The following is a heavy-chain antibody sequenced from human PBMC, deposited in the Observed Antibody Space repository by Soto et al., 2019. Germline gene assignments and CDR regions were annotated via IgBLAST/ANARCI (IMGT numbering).Heavy chain of an antibody. V-gene: IGHV3-33*01. Sequence: GGSLRLSCAASGFTFSSYGMHWVRQAPGKGLEWVAVIWYDGSNKYYADSVKGRFTISRDNSKNTLYLQMNSLRAEDTAVYYCARDPEELAGPFDYWGQGTLVTVSS. D-gene: IGHD3-10*01. J-gene: IGHJ4*02. CDR3: ARDPEELAGPFDY. CDR1: GFTFSSYG. CDR2: IWYDGSNK.